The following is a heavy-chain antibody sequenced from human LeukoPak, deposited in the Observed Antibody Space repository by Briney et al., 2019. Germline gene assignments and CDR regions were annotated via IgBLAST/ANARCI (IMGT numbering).Heavy chain of an antibody. CDR3: AKDRARTLLRFLEWSPSGPGY. CDR1: GFTFSSYG. J-gene: IGHJ4*02. Sequence: GRSLRLSCAASGFTFSSYGMHWVRQAPGKGLEWVAVISYDGSNKYYADSVKGRFTISRDNSKNTLYLQMNSLRAEDTAVYYCAKDRARTLLRFLEWSPSGPGYWGQGTLVTVSS. D-gene: IGHD3-3*01. CDR2: ISYDGSNK. V-gene: IGHV3-30*18.